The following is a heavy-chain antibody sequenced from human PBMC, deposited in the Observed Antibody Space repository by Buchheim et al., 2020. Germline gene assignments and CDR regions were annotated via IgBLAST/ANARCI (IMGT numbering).Heavy chain of an antibody. CDR3: ARGGTIFGVVITYYYYYGMDV. D-gene: IGHD3-3*01. CDR2: MNPNSGNT. Sequence: QVQLVQSGAEVKKPGASVKVSCKASGYTFTSYDINWVRQATGQGLEWMGWMNPNSGNTGYAQKFQGRVTMTRNTSISTAYMELRSLRSEDTAVYYCARGGTIFGVVITYYYYYGMDVWGQGTT. CDR1: GYTFTSYD. J-gene: IGHJ6*02. V-gene: IGHV1-8*01.